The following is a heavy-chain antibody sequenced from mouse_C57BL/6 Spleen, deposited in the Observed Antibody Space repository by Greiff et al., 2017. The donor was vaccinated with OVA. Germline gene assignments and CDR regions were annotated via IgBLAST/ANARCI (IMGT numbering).Heavy chain of an antibody. CDR2: IDPSDSYT. J-gene: IGHJ4*01. CDR1: GYTFTSCW. CDR3: AMGGSSPYAMDY. D-gene: IGHD1-1*01. V-gene: IGHV1-59*01. Sequence: QVQLQQPGAELVRPGTSVKLSCKASGYTFTSCWMHWVKQRPGQGLEWIGVIDPSDSYTNYNQKFKGKATLTVDTSSSTAYMQLSSLTSEDSAVYYCAMGGSSPYAMDYWGQGTSVTVSS.